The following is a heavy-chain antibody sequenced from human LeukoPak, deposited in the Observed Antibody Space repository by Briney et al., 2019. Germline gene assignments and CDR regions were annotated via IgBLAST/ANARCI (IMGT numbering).Heavy chain of an antibody. Sequence: GGSLRLSCAASGFTVSSNYMSWVRQAPGKGLEWVSVIYSGGSTYYADSVKGRFTISRDNSKNTLYLQMNSLRAEDTAVYYCAKENRARITMIVVVSPFDYWGQGTLVTVSS. D-gene: IGHD3-22*01. CDR2: IYSGGST. J-gene: IGHJ4*02. CDR1: GFTVSSNY. V-gene: IGHV3-53*01. CDR3: AKENRARITMIVVVSPFDY.